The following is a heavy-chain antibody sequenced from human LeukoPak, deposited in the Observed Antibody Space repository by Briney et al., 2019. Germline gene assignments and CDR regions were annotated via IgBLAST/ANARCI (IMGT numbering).Heavy chain of an antibody. V-gene: IGHV4-34*01. J-gene: IGHJ4*02. D-gene: IGHD3-10*01. CDR2: INHSGST. CDR1: GGSFSGYY. Sequence: KPSETLSLTCAVYGGSFSGYYWSWIRQPPGKGLEWIGEINHSGSTNYNPSLKSRVTISVDTSKNQFSLKLSSVTAADTAVYYCARGGVMVRFRGQGTLVTVSS. CDR3: ARGGVMVRF.